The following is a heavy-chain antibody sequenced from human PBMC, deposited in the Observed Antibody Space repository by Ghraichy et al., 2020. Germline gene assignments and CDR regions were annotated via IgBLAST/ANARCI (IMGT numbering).Heavy chain of an antibody. D-gene: IGHD6-19*01. V-gene: IGHV3-30*04. CDR1: GFTFSSYP. CDR3: ARSYSSGWTSYFDY. CDR2: ISYDGTRT. J-gene: IGHJ4*02. Sequence: GESLNISCAASGFTFSSYPMHWVRQAPGKGLEWVAAISYDGTRTYYADSVKARFTISRDSSMNTLHLQMNFVRIEDTALYYCARSYSSGWTSYFDYWGQGTLVTVSS.